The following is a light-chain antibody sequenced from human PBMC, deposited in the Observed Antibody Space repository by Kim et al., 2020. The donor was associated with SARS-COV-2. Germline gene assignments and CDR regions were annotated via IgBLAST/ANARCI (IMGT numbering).Light chain of an antibody. Sequence: SSGERAPLACPASQTLSIYFLAGYQQNPGRAPSLLIYTAPSRATGIPDSFSGSGSGTDFTLTISRLEREDFAVYYCQQYEGSPKTFGQGTKVDIK. CDR2: TAP. CDR1: QTLSIYF. J-gene: IGKJ1*01. CDR3: QQYEGSPKT. V-gene: IGKV3-20*01.